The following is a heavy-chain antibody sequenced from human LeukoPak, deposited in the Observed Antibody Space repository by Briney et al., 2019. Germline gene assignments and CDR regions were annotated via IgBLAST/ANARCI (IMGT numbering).Heavy chain of an antibody. CDR2: IYSGGST. CDR3: ARDGDFDWLPIN. D-gene: IGHD3-9*01. CDR1: GFTFSRSG. J-gene: IGHJ4*02. V-gene: IGHV3-66*01. Sequence: PGGSLRLSCAASGFTFSRSGMHWVRQAPGKGLEWVSVIYSGGSTYYADSVKGRFTISRDNSKNTLYLQMNSLRAEDTAVYYCARDGDFDWLPINWGQGTLVTVSS.